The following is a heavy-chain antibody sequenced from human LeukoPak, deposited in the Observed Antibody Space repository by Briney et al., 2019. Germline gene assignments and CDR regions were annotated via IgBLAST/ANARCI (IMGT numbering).Heavy chain of an antibody. CDR2: IRYDGSNK. Sequence: GGSLRLSCAASGFTFSSYGMHWVRQAPGKGLEWVAFIRYDGSNKYYADSVKGRFTISRDNAKNSLYLQMNSLRAEDTAVYYCARAQRGGTIGAFDIWGQGTMVTVSS. J-gene: IGHJ3*02. CDR3: ARAQRGGTIGAFDI. V-gene: IGHV3-30*02. D-gene: IGHD3-16*01. CDR1: GFTFSSYG.